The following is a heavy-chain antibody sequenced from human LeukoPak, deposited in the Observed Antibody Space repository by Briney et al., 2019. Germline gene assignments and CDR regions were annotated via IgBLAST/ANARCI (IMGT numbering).Heavy chain of an antibody. CDR1: TDTLTNYG. CDR3: ARGGSNSPATLAFEI. V-gene: IGHV1-18*01. Sequence: ASVKVSCKTSTDTLTNYGIIWVRRAPGQGLEWIGWISGRNGKTNYAQRVQGRLTMTTDISTSTAYMELRSLRFDDTAVYYCARGGSNSPATLAFEIWGQGTTVTVSS. D-gene: IGHD3-16*01. CDR2: ISGRNGKT. J-gene: IGHJ3*02.